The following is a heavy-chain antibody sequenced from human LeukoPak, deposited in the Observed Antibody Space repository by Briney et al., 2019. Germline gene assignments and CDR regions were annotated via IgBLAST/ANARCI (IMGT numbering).Heavy chain of an antibody. CDR3: ARVPAQLGIYFDY. D-gene: IGHD7-27*01. CDR2: IYDNGST. V-gene: IGHV4-59*11. J-gene: IGHJ4*02. CDR1: GGSISSHY. Sequence: KPSETLSLTCTVSGGSISSHYWSWIRQPPGKGLEWIGYIYDNGSTNYNPSLKSRVTISVDTSKNQFSLNLSSVTAADTAVYYCARVPAQLGIYFDYWGQGTLVTVSS.